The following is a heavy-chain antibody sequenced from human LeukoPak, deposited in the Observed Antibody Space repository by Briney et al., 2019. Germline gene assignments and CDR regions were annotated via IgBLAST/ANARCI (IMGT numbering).Heavy chain of an antibody. CDR2: ISGSGGST. CDR3: AKGGGSTSSRGYYYYMDV. V-gene: IGHV3-23*01. Sequence: GGSLRLSCAASGFTFSSYAMSWVRQAPGKGLEWVSAISGSGGSTYYADSVKGRFTISRDNSKNTLYLQMNSPRAEDTAVYYCAKGGGSTSSRGYYYYMDVWGKGTTVTVSS. D-gene: IGHD2-2*01. J-gene: IGHJ6*03. CDR1: GFTFSSYA.